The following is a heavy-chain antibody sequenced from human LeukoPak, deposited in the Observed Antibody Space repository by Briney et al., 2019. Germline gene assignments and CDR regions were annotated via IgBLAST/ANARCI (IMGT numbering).Heavy chain of an antibody. J-gene: IGHJ4*02. Sequence: GGSLRLSCAASGIIITSYWMSWVRQTPGKGLEWVSYISSSGSTIYYADSVKGRFTISRDNAKNSLYLQMNSLRAEDTAVYYCARAVTNDLDYWGQGTLVTVSS. V-gene: IGHV3-48*04. CDR3: ARAVTNDLDY. CDR2: ISSSGSTI. CDR1: GIIITSYW. D-gene: IGHD3-3*01.